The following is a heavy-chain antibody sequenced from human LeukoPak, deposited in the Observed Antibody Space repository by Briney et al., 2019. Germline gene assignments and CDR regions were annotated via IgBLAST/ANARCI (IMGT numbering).Heavy chain of an antibody. CDR2: ISYDGSNK. J-gene: IGHJ5*02. Sequence: GGSLRLSCAASGFTFSSYAMHWVRQAPGKGLEWVAVISYDGSNKYYADSVKGRFTISRDNSKNTLYLQMNSLRAEDTAVYYCARNVWFGELANWFDPWGQGTLVTVSP. CDR1: GFTFSSYA. CDR3: ARNVWFGELANWFDP. V-gene: IGHV3-30-3*01. D-gene: IGHD3-10*01.